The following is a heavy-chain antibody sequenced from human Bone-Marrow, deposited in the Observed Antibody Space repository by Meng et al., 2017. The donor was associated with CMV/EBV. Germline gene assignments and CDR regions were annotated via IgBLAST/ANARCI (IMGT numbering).Heavy chain of an antibody. D-gene: IGHD1-26*01. V-gene: IGHV1-2*02. CDR1: GYTFTGYY. CDR2: INPNSGGT. Sequence: ASVKVSCKASGYTFTGYYMHWVRQAPGQGLEWMGWINPNSGGTNYAQKFQGRVTMTRDTSISTAYMELSRLRSDDTAVYYCASLPLGANQASDYWGQGNLVTLSS. CDR3: ASLPLGANQASDY. J-gene: IGHJ4*02.